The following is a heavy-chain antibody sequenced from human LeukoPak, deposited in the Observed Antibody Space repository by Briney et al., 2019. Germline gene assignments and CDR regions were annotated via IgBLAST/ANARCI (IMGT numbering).Heavy chain of an antibody. CDR1: GGSISSYY. Sequence: SETLSPTCTVSGGSISSYYWSWIRQPPGKGLEWIGYIYYSGSTNYNPSLKSRVTISVDTSKNQFSLKLSSVTAADTAVHYCARAVYYYDSSGYAYYFDYWGQGTLVTVSS. CDR3: ARAVYYYDSSGYAYYFDY. D-gene: IGHD3-22*01. CDR2: IYYSGST. J-gene: IGHJ4*02. V-gene: IGHV4-59*01.